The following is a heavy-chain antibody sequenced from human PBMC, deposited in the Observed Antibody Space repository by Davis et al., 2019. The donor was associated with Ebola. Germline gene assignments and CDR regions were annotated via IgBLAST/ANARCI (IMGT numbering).Heavy chain of an antibody. CDR1: GFTFSSYG. Sequence: GESLKISCAVTGFTFSSYGMHWVRQAPGKGLEWVAVISYGGSNKDYADSVKGRFTISRDNSKITLYLEMNSLRAEDTAVYYCAKESPSSSYYYYYGMDVWGQGTTVTVSS. CDR3: AKESPSSSYYYYYGMDV. V-gene: IGHV3-30*18. CDR2: ISYGGSNK. J-gene: IGHJ6*02.